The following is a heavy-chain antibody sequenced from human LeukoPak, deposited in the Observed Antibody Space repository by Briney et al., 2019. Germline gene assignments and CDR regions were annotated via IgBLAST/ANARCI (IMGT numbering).Heavy chain of an antibody. J-gene: IGHJ4*02. CDR2: IYYSGST. D-gene: IGHD3-16*01. Sequence: SQTLSLTCTVSGGSISSGDYYWSWIRQPPGKGLEWIGYIYYSGSTYYNPSLKSRVTISVDTSKNQFSLKLSSVTAADTAVYYCARHFMIRVTTALTNFDYWGQGTLVTVSS. CDR3: ARHFMIRVTTALTNFDY. CDR1: GGSISSGDYY. V-gene: IGHV4-30-4*08.